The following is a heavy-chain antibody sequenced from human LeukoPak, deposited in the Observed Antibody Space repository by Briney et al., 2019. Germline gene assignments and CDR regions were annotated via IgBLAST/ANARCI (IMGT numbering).Heavy chain of an antibody. CDR1: GYTLTELS. CDR2: FDPEDGET. V-gene: IGHV1-24*01. D-gene: IGHD3-22*01. Sequence: ASVKVSCKVSGYTLTELSMHWVRQAPGKGLEWMGGFDPEDGETIHAQKFQGRVTMTEDTSTDTAYMELSSLRSEDTAVYYCATDLPSSYDRSGYYYYWGQGTLVTVSS. J-gene: IGHJ4*02. CDR3: ATDLPSSYDRSGYYYY.